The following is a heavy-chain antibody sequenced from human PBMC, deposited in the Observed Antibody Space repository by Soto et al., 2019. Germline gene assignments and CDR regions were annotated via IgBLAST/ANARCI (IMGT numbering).Heavy chain of an antibody. CDR2: SSYNGGT. V-gene: IGHV4-39*01. CDR3: ARHRIEVVWRGFDY. J-gene: IGHJ4*03. CDR1: ADSSTISDSY. Sequence: PSETLSLTCTVSADSSTISDSYWGWLRQPPGKGLQWIGSSSYNGGTFYNPSLKGRVAISVDPSKKHSSLQVTSVSAADTAVYYCARHRIEVVWRGFDYWGQGTTVTVSS. D-gene: IGHD1-1*01.